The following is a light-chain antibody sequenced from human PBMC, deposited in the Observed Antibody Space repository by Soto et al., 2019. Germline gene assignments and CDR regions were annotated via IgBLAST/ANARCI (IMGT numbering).Light chain of an antibody. V-gene: IGKV3-15*01. CDR3: QQYNTLNT. J-gene: IGKJ2*01. CDR2: NGS. Sequence: EIAMTQSPATLSVSPGQRATLSCRASQNVNSNLAWYQQKPGHAPSLLMYNGSTRATGFPARFSGSGSGTEFTLTISSLQSEDSAIYYCQQYNTLNTFGQGTKLEIK. CDR1: QNVNSN.